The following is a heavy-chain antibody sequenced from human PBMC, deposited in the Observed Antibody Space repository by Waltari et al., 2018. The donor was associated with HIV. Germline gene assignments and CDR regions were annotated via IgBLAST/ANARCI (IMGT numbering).Heavy chain of an antibody. Sequence: QLQLHESGPGLVKPSETLSLTCTVSGDSISNRNYYWGWVRQSPEKGREWIASIYHSGATFYNPARKRRGTISVDTSKSQFSLEVTPVTAADTALYYCARLSIFFGAGFFESWGQGVLVTVS. CDR1: GDSISNRNYY. J-gene: IGHJ4*02. D-gene: IGHD3-10*01. CDR2: IYHSGAT. V-gene: IGHV4-39*01. CDR3: ARLSIFFGAGFFES.